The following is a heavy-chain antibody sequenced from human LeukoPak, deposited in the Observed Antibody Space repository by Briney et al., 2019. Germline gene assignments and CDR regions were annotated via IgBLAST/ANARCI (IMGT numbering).Heavy chain of an antibody. D-gene: IGHD3-10*01. CDR3: ARDQIGVRELGWFDP. J-gene: IGHJ5*02. Sequence: ASVKVSCKASGYTFTGYYMHWVRQAPGQGLEWMGWINPNSGGTNYAQKFQGRVTMTRDTSISTAYMELSRLRSDDTAVYYCARDQIGVRELGWFDPWGQGTLVTVSS. CDR2: INPNSGGT. CDR1: GYTFTGYY. V-gene: IGHV1-2*02.